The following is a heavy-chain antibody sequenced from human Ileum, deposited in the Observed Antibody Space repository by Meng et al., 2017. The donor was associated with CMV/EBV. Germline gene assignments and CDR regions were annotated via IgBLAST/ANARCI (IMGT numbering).Heavy chain of an antibody. J-gene: IGHJ4*02. Sequence: KASGFAIADYYMCWVRQDPGQGLESMRWINSKNGDTGYTQRYKSRVTMTRDPSINTIYMELGGLRADDTAVYNCARDGVGKSPDFDYWGQGTLVTVSS. D-gene: IGHD2-8*01. V-gene: IGHV1-2*02. CDR2: INSKNGDT. CDR3: ARDGVGKSPDFDY. CDR1: GFAIADYY.